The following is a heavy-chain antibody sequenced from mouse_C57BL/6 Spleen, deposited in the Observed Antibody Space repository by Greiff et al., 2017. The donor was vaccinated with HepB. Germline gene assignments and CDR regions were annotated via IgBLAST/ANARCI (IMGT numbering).Heavy chain of an antibody. V-gene: IGHV5-4*01. CDR3: ARDGYYGSSFDY. J-gene: IGHJ2*01. D-gene: IGHD1-1*01. CDR1: GFTFSSYA. CDR2: ISDCGSYT. Sequence: EVKLMESGGGLVKPGGSLKLSCAASGFTFSSYAMSWVRQTPEKRLEWVATISDCGSYTYYPDNVKGRFTISRDNAKNNLYLQMSHLKSEDTAMYYCARDGYYGSSFDYWGQGTTLTVSS.